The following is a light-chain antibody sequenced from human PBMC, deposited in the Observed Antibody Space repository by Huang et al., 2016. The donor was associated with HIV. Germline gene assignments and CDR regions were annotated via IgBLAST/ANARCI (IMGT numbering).Light chain of an antibody. CDR1: QRVFKN. J-gene: IGKJ1*01. Sequence: ENLMTQSPSTRSVSPGESATLSCRASQRVFKNLAWYQQKPGQAPKLLLDGSSTRAAGIPARFSGSGSGTDFTLTISSLQSEDFAVYYCQQYNTSPRTFGQGTKVEV. CDR2: GSS. V-gene: IGKV3-15*01. CDR3: QQYNTSPRT.